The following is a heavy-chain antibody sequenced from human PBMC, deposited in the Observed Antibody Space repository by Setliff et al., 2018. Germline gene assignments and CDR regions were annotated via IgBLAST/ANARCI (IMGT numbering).Heavy chain of an antibody. CDR1: GNRFTDYN. CDR2: INPDSGDT. CDR3: VRSGKFGMRFWFDQ. Sequence: SVKVSCKASGNRFTDYNLHWVRQAPGQGLEWMGWINPDSGDTHSAQKFQGRVTMTRDTSINTAYMELGSLTSDDTAFYYCVRSGKFGMRFWFDQWGQGTLVTVSS. V-gene: IGHV1-2*02. D-gene: IGHD1-26*01. J-gene: IGHJ5*02.